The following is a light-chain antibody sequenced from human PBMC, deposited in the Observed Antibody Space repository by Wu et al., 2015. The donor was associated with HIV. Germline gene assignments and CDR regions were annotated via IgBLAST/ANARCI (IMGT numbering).Light chain of an antibody. J-gene: IGKJ1*01. CDR2: GAS. Sequence: EIVMTQSPATLSVSPGDSATLSCRASQSVSTNLAWYQQKPGQAPRLLIYGASTRATGFPARFGGSGSGTEFTLTINNMQSEDFAAYYCQQYNNWPRTFGQGTKVE. CDR1: QSVSTN. V-gene: IGKV3-15*01. CDR3: QQYNNWPRT.